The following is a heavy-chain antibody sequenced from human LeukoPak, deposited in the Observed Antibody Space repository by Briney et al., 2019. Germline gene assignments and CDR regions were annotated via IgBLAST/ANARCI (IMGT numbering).Heavy chain of an antibody. CDR3: ASHVDTDY. CDR2: IYYSGST. CDR1: GGTISSSSYY. D-gene: IGHD5-18*01. V-gene: IGHV4-39*02. Sequence: PSDTLSLTCTVSGGTISSSSYYWGWIRQPPGKGLEWIGCIYYSGSTYYNPSLKSRVTISVDTSKNHFSLKLSSVTAADTAVYYCASHVDTDYWGQGTLVTVSS. J-gene: IGHJ4*02.